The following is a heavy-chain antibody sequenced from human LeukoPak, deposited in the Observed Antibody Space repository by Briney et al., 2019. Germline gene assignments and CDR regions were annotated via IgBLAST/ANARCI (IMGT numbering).Heavy chain of an antibody. CDR3: ARDGVAYYYYYYMDV. V-gene: IGHV3-21*01. CDR2: ISSSSSYI. Sequence: GGSLRLSCAASGFTFSSYSMNWVRQAPGEGLEWVSSISSSSSYIYYADSVKGRFTISRDNAKNSLYLQMNSLRAEDTAVYYCARDGVAYYYYYYMDVWGKGTTVTVSS. CDR1: GFTFSSYS. J-gene: IGHJ6*03. D-gene: IGHD2-15*01.